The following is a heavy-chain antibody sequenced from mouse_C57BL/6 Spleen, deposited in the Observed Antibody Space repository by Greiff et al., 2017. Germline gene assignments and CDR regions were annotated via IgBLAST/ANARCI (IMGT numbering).Heavy chain of an antibody. CDR3: AGRQLGPEGGFAY. J-gene: IGHJ3*01. Sequence: EVMLVESGPELVKPGASVKIPCKASGYTFTDYYMDWVKQSPGQSLEWIGDINPNNGGTIYNQKFKGKATLTVDKSSSTAYMELRSLTSEDTAVYYYAGRQLGPEGGFAYWGQGTLVTVSA. V-gene: IGHV1-18*01. CDR2: INPNNGGT. D-gene: IGHD3-2*01. CDR1: GYTFTDYY.